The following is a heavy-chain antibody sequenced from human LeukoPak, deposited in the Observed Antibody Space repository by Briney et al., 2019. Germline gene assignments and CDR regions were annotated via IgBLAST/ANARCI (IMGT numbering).Heavy chain of an antibody. J-gene: IGHJ4*02. CDR3: ARVGYDSSGYLSDY. Sequence: RASVEASCTASEYTFTSYYMHWVRQAPRQRLEWMGIINPSGGSTSYAQKFQGRVTMTRDTSTSTVYMELSSLRSEDTAVYYCARVGYDSSGYLSDYWGQGTLVTVSS. CDR1: EYTFTSYY. V-gene: IGHV1-46*01. CDR2: INPSGGST. D-gene: IGHD3-22*01.